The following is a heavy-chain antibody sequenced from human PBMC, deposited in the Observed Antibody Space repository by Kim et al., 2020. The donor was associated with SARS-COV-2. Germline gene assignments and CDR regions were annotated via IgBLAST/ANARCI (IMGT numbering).Heavy chain of an antibody. Sequence: ADSVKGRFTISRDNSKNTLYLQMNSLRAEDTAVYYCAKEPSQEGATWGDYWGQGTLVAVSS. CDR3: AKEPSQEGATWGDY. J-gene: IGHJ4*02. V-gene: IGHV3-23*01. D-gene: IGHD1-26*01.